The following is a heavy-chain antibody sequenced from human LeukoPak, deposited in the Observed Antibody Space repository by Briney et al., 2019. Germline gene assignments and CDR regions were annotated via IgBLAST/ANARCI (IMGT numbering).Heavy chain of an antibody. CDR3: ARSLWPEDY. D-gene: IGHD2-21*01. CDR2: IKQDGSEK. V-gene: IGHV3-7*01. Sequence: GGSLRLSCAASGFTFRSYWMSWVRQAPGKGLEWVANIKQDGSEKYYVDSVKGRFTISRDNAKNSLYLQMNSLRAEDTAVYYCARSLWPEDYWGQGILVTVSS. J-gene: IGHJ4*02. CDR1: GFTFRSYW.